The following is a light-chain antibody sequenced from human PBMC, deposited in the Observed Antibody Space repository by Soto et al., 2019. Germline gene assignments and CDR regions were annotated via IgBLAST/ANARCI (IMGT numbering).Light chain of an antibody. CDR2: GAS. V-gene: IGKV3-20*01. Sequence: EIVLTQSPGTLSLSPGERATLSCRDSQSVSSSYLAWYQQKPGQAPRLLIYGASRRATGIPDRFSGSGSGTDSTLTISRLEPEDFAVYYCQQYGSSPPWTFGQGTKV. J-gene: IGKJ1*01. CDR1: QSVSSSY. CDR3: QQYGSSPPWT.